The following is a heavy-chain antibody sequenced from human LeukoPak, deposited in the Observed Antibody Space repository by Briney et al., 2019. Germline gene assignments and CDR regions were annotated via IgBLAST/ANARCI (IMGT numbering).Heavy chain of an antibody. CDR1: GFTFSSNV. CDR3: ARDPAGSGEYYFDY. Sequence: GGSLRLSCAASGFTFSSNVMHWVRQAPGKGLEWVAVIWYDGSEENYADSVKGRFTISRDNSKNTLYLQMNSLRAEDTALYYCARDPAGSGEYYFDYWGQGTLVTVSS. CDR2: IWYDGSEE. J-gene: IGHJ4*02. D-gene: IGHD3-10*01. V-gene: IGHV3-33*01.